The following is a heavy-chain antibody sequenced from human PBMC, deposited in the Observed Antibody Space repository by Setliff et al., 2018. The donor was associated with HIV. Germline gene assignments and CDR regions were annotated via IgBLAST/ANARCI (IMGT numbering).Heavy chain of an antibody. V-gene: IGHV1-46*01. D-gene: IGHD6-13*01. CDR3: VKEYHKTATDTRVANYFDY. CDR2: INPSDGTT. CDR1: GYTFTSCF. J-gene: IGHJ4*02. Sequence: ASVKVSCKASGYTFTSCFMHWVRQAPGQGLEYMGIINPSDGTTDYTQEFQDRVTMTSDTSTSTVYMELRSLRSEDTAIYYCVKEYHKTATDTRVANYFDYWGQGTLVTVSS.